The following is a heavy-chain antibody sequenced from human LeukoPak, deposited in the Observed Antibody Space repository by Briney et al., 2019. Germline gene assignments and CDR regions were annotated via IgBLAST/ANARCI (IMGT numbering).Heavy chain of an antibody. V-gene: IGHV1-18*01. CDR2: ISGYNGNT. CDR1: GYTLSSHG. J-gene: IGHJ4*02. D-gene: IGHD3-16*01. CDR3: ASGGRTLPHDY. Sequence: ASVKVSCKASGYTLSSHGITWVRQAPGQGLEWMGWISGYNGNTNYAQKLEGRVTMTTDTSTSTAYMELRGLRSDDTAVYYCASGGRTLPHDYWGRGTLVTVSS.